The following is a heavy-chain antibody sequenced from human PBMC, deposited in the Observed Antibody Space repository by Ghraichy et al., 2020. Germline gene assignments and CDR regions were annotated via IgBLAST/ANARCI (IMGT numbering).Heavy chain of an antibody. J-gene: IGHJ4*02. CDR2: VSFDGNTK. Sequence: GGSLRLSCAASGFTFSGYSLHWVRQAPGNGLEWVTVVSFDGNTKFYADSLKGRFTISRDNFQNTLYLQMNNLRPEDTAVYYCVRRAVPTDPGAFDYWGQGTRVTGSS. V-gene: IGHV3-30-3*01. D-gene: IGHD2-2*01. CDR1: GFTFSGYS. CDR3: VRRAVPTDPGAFDY.